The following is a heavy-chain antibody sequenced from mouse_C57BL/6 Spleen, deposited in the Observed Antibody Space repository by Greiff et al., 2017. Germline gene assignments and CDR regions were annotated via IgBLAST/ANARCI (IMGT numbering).Heavy chain of an antibody. Sequence: VQLQQPGAELVRPGSSVKLSCKASGYTFTSYWMDWVKQRPGQGLEWIGNIYPSDSETHYNQKFKDKATLTVDKSSSTAYMQLSSLTSEDSAVYYCARHGSSSYFDVWGTGTTVTVSS. CDR1: GYTFTSYW. V-gene: IGHV1-61*01. CDR2: IYPSDSET. CDR3: ARHGSSSYFDV. D-gene: IGHD1-1*01. J-gene: IGHJ1*03.